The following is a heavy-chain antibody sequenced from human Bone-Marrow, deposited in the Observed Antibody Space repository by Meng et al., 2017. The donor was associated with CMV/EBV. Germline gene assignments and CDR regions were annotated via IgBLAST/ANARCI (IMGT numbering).Heavy chain of an antibody. D-gene: IGHD2-2*01. Sequence: GGSLRLSCAASGFTFSTSYMSWVRQAPGKGLEWVANIKQDGSEKYYVDSVKGRFTISRDNAKNSLYLQMNSLRAEDTAAYYCARDRSRYCSSTSRRFGMDVWGQGTTVTVSS. CDR3: ARDRSRYCSSTSRRFGMDV. CDR1: GFTFSTSY. J-gene: IGHJ6*02. V-gene: IGHV3-7*01. CDR2: IKQDGSEK.